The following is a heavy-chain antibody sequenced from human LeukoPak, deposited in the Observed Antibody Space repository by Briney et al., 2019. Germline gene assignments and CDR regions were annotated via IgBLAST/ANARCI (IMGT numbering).Heavy chain of an antibody. V-gene: IGHV1-69*04. CDR2: IIPILGIA. D-gene: IGHD3-22*01. CDR3: ARDLGAYDSKDFQH. Sequence: GASVKVSCKASGGTFSSYAISWVRQAPGQGLEWMGRIIPILGIANYAQKFQGRVTMTRDTSTSTVYMELSSLRSEDTAVYYCARDLGAYDSKDFQHWGQGTLVTVSS. J-gene: IGHJ1*01. CDR1: GGTFSSYA.